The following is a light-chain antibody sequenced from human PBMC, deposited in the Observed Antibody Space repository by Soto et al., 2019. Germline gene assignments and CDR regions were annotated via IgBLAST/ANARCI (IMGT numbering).Light chain of an antibody. J-gene: IGKJ1*01. CDR1: QSVSSSY. V-gene: IGKV3-20*01. Sequence: EIVLTQSPGTLPLSPGERATLSCRASQSVSSSYLAWYQQKPGQAPRLLIYGASNRATGIPDRFSGSGSGTDFTLTISRLEPEDFAVYYCQQYGSSSWTFGQGTKVDIK. CDR2: GAS. CDR3: QQYGSSSWT.